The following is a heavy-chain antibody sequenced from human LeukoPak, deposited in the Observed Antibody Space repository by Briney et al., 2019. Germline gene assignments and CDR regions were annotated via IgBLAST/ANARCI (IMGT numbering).Heavy chain of an antibody. Sequence: SETLSLTCTVSGGSISSSSYYWSWIRQPPGKGLEWIGYIYYSGSTNYNPSLKSRVTISVDTSKNQFSLKLSSVTAADTAVYYCARSDSSGFNYYYFDYWGQGTLVTVSS. J-gene: IGHJ4*02. CDR2: IYYSGST. CDR3: ARSDSSGFNYYYFDY. D-gene: IGHD3-22*01. V-gene: IGHV4-61*01. CDR1: GGSISSSSYY.